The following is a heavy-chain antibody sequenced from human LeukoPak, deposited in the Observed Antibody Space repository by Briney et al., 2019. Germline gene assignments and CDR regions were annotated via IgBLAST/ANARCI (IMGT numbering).Heavy chain of an antibody. D-gene: IGHD3-3*01. Sequence: SETLSLTCTVSGGSISSGGYYWSWIRQHPGKGLEWIGYIYYSGSTYYNPSLKSRVTISVDTSKNQFSLKLSSVTAADTAVYYCAREITIFGVVISNYYMDVWGKGTTVTVSS. CDR3: AREITIFGVVISNYYMDV. V-gene: IGHV4-31*03. CDR2: IYYSGST. CDR1: GGSISSGGYY. J-gene: IGHJ6*03.